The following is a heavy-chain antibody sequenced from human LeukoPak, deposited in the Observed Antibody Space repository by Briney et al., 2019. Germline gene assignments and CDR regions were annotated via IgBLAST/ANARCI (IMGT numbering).Heavy chain of an antibody. CDR3: AGDRYYDILTGYYLPPYYYGMDV. D-gene: IGHD3-9*01. CDR2: ISAYNGNT. Sequence: ASVKVSCKASGYTLTSYGISWVRQAPGQGLEWMGWISAYNGNTNYAQKLQGRVTMTTDTSTSTAYMELRSLRSDDTAVYYCAGDRYYDILTGYYLPPYYYGMDVWGQGTTVTVSS. CDR1: GYTLTSYG. V-gene: IGHV1-18*01. J-gene: IGHJ6*02.